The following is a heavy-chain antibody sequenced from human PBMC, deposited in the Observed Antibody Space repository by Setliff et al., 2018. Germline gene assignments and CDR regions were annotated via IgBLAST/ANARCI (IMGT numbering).Heavy chain of an antibody. Sequence: SETLSLTCAVAGYSISSGYYWGWIRQPPGKGLEWIGSIYHSGITYYNPSLKSRVTRSVDTSKNQFSLKLSSVTAADTAGYYCARLYIVVVVAATPAWFDPWGQGTLVTVSS. CDR2: IYHSGIT. J-gene: IGHJ5*02. CDR3: ARLYIVVVVAATPAWFDP. D-gene: IGHD2-15*01. V-gene: IGHV4-38-2*01. CDR1: GYSISSGYY.